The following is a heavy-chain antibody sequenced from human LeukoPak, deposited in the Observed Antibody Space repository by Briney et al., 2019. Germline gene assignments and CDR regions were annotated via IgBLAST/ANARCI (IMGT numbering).Heavy chain of an antibody. CDR3: AGGGYNWNDQLFDY. Sequence: GGSLRLSCAASGFTFSDYYMSWIRQAPGKGLEWVAVISYDASKKYYADSVRGRLTISRDNSKNTLYLHMNSLRPDDTAIYYCAGGGYNWNDQLFDYWGQGTLVIVSS. D-gene: IGHD1-20*01. J-gene: IGHJ4*02. V-gene: IGHV3-30-3*01. CDR2: ISYDASKK. CDR1: GFTFSDYY.